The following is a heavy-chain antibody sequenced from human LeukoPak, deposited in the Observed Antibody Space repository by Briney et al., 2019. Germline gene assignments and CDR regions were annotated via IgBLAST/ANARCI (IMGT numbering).Heavy chain of an antibody. CDR2: ISGSSSYI. D-gene: IGHD3-16*02. J-gene: IGHJ4*02. Sequence: GGSLRLSCAASGFTFSSYSMNWVRQAPGKGLEWVSSISGSSSYIYYADSVKGRFTISRDNAKNSLYLQMNSLRAEDTAVYYCARIPYDYVWGSYRFQYYFDYWGQGTLLTVSS. CDR3: ARIPYDYVWGSYRFQYYFDY. V-gene: IGHV3-21*01. CDR1: GFTFSSYS.